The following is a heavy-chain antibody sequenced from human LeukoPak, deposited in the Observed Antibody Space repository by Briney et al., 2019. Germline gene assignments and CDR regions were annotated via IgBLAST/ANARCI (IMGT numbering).Heavy chain of an antibody. J-gene: IGHJ5*02. CDR3: ARCPGYSSSLNWFDP. CDR1: GGSISSSSYY. D-gene: IGHD6-13*01. Sequence: SETLSLTCTVSGGSISSSSYYWSWIRQPPGKGLEWIGYIYYSGSTNYNPSLKSRVTISVDTSKNQFSLKLSSVTAADTAVYYCARCPGYSSSLNWFDPWGQGTLVTVSS. V-gene: IGHV4-61*01. CDR2: IYYSGST.